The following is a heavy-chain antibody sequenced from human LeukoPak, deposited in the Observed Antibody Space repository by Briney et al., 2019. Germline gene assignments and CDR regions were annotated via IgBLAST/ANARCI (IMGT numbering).Heavy chain of an antibody. D-gene: IGHD4-17*01. CDR1: GFTFSSYS. V-gene: IGHV3-21*01. J-gene: IGHJ5*02. CDR2: ISSSSSYI. CDR3: ARDIGPLYGDYFRFDP. Sequence: GGSLRLSCAASGFTFSSYSMNWVRQAPGKGLEWASSISSSSSYIYYADSVKGRFTISRDNAKNSLYLQMNSLRAEDTAVYYCARDIGPLYGDYFRFDPWGQGTLVTVSS.